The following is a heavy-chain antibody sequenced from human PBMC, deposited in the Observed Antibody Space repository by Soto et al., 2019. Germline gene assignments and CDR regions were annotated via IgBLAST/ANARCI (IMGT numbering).Heavy chain of an antibody. CDR3: ERGRVTTYLPEFDY. D-gene: IGHD4-17*01. V-gene: IGHV1-69*01. Sequence: QVQLVQSGAEVKKPGSSVKVSCKASGGTFISYAISWVRQAPGRGLEWMGGIIPVFGTANYTQKFQGRVTITADESTSTAYMELSSLISEDTALYYCERGRVTTYLPEFDYWDQVTLVTVSS. J-gene: IGHJ4*02. CDR2: IIPVFGTA. CDR1: GGTFISYA.